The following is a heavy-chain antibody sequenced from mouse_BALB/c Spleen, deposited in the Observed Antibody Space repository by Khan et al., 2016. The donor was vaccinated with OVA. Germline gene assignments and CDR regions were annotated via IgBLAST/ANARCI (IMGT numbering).Heavy chain of an antibody. Sequence: EVQLVESGGGLVQPGGSLKLSCAASGFTFSSDGMSWIRQTPDKRLELVVTINSAGDYAYSPDCVEGRFTITRDNAKNTLYLQVNIVKTEDTAMYYWARDLYYYNSDVDFWGQGTTLTVSP. V-gene: IGHV5-6-3*01. CDR3: ARDLYYYNSDVDF. D-gene: IGHD1-1*01. CDR2: INSAGDYA. CDR1: GFTFSSDG. J-gene: IGHJ2*01.